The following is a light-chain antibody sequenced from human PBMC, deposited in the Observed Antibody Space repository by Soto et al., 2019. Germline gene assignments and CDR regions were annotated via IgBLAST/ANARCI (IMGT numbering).Light chain of an antibody. CDR1: SSNIGAGYD. V-gene: IGLV1-40*01. Sequence: QSVLTQPPSVSGAPGQRVTISCTGSSSNIGAGYDVHWYQHLPGTAPKLLINGHTNGPSGVPERFSGSKSGTSASLTITGLQAEDEADYYCQSYDSSLIGFVVFGGGTKLTVL. CDR3: QSYDSSLIGFVV. J-gene: IGLJ2*01. CDR2: GHT.